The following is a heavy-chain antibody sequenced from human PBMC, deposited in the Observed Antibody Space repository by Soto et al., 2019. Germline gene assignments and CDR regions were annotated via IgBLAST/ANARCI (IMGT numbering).Heavy chain of an antibody. J-gene: IGHJ6*02. Sequence: PSETLSLTCAVYGGSFSGYYWSWIRQPPGKGLEWIGEINHSGSTNYNPSLKSRVTISVDTSKNQFSLKLSSVTAADTAVYYCARSGEGCSSTSRYTRLYYYYYYGMDVWGQGTTVTVSS. CDR1: GGSFSGYY. CDR3: ARSGEGCSSTSRYTRLYYYYYYGMDV. CDR2: INHSGST. V-gene: IGHV4-34*01. D-gene: IGHD2-2*02.